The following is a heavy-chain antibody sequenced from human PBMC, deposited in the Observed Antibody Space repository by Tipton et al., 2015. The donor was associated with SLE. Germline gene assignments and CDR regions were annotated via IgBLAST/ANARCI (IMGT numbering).Heavy chain of an antibody. CDR1: GGSISSSSYY. CDR3: ARGVAIYWITYYDYYMDV. V-gene: IGHV4-39*07. CDR2: IYYSGST. Sequence: LRLSCTVSGGSISSSSYYWGWIRQPPGKGLEWIGSIYYSGSTYYNPSLKGRVTISVDTSKNQFSLKLSSVTAADTGVYYCARGVAIYWITYYDYYMDVWGKGTTVTVSS. J-gene: IGHJ6*03. D-gene: IGHD2-2*03.